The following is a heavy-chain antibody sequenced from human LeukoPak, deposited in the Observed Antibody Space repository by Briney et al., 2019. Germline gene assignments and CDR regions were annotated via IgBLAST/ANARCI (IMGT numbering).Heavy chain of an antibody. Sequence: PGGSLRLSCAASGFTFSSYAMNWVRQAPGKGLEWVSGIAGNGGATYYAESVRGRFTIHRDNSRNTLYLQMNSLRAEDTALYYCAKDGGLAVAGTGPPIDYWGQGTLVTVSS. J-gene: IGHJ4*02. V-gene: IGHV3-23*01. D-gene: IGHD6-19*01. CDR3: AKDGGLAVAGTGPPIDY. CDR1: GFTFSSYA. CDR2: IAGNGGAT.